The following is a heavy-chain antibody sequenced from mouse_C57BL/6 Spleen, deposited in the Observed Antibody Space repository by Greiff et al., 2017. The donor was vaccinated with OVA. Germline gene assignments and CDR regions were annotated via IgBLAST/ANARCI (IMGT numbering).Heavy chain of an antibody. Sequence: QVQLQQPGAELVRPGSSVKLSCKASGYTFTSYWMHWVKQRPIQGLEWIGNIDPSDSKTNYNQKFKDKATLTVDKSSSTAYMQLSSLTSEDSAVYYCARGVYDYDRNWYFDVWGTGTTVTVSS. D-gene: IGHD2-4*01. CDR1: GYTFTSYW. CDR3: ARGVYDYDRNWYFDV. V-gene: IGHV1-52*01. J-gene: IGHJ1*03. CDR2: IDPSDSKT.